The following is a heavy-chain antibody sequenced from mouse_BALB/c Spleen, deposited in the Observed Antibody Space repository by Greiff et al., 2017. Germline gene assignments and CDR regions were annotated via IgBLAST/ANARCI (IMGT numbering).Heavy chain of an antibody. CDR3: ARSYRYYAMDY. CDR1: GFSLTSYG. CDR2: IWSGGST. V-gene: IGHV2-2*02. D-gene: IGHD2-14*01. J-gene: IGHJ4*01. Sequence: VKVVESGPGLVQPSQSLSITCTVSGFSLTSYGVHWVRQSPGKGLEWLGVIWSGGSTDYNAAFISRLSISKDNSKSQVFFKMNSLQANDTAIYYCARSYRYYAMDYWGQGTSVTVSS.